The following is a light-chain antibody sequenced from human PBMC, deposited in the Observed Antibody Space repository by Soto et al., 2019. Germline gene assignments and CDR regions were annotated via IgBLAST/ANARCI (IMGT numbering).Light chain of an antibody. CDR2: GAS. CDR1: QSVSSSY. Sequence: EIVLTQSPGTLSLSPGERATLYCRASQSVSSSYLAWYQQKPGQAPRLLIYGASSRATGIPDRFSGSGSGTDFTLTISRLEPEDFAVYYRQQYGSSPTFGGGTKVDI. V-gene: IGKV3-20*01. CDR3: QQYGSSPT. J-gene: IGKJ4*01.